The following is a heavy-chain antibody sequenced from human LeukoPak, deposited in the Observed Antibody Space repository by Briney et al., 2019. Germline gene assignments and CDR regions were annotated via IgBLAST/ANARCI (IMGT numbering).Heavy chain of an antibody. Sequence: PGGSLRLSCAASGFTFSNYAMSWVRQAPGKGLEWVSVISGLCGRTYYADSVKGRFAISRDNSKSTLWLQMNSLRADDTAIYYCARDVEARISAAGTFDYWGQGSLVTVSS. J-gene: IGHJ4*02. CDR2: ISGLCGRT. CDR1: GFTFSNYA. CDR3: ARDVEARISAAGTFDY. D-gene: IGHD6-13*01. V-gene: IGHV3-23*01.